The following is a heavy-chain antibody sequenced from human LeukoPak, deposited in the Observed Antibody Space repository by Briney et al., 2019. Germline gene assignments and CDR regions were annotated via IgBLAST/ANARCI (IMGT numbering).Heavy chain of an antibody. D-gene: IGHD1-14*01. V-gene: IGHV1-69*05. CDR3: ARGTPYYYYYYMDV. CDR2: IIPIFGTA. CDR1: GGTFSSYA. J-gene: IGHJ6*03. Sequence: ASVKVSCKASGGTFSSYAISWVRQAPGQGLEWMGGIIPIFGTANYAQKFQGRVTITTDESTSTAYMELSSLRSEDTAVYYCARGTPYYYYYYMDVWGQGTTVTVSS.